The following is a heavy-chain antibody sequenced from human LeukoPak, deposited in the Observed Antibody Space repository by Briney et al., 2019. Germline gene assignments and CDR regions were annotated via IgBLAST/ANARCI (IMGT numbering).Heavy chain of an antibody. J-gene: IGHJ4*02. CDR2: INGDGSDT. Sequence: GGSLRLSCAASGFTFSSYWMHWVRQAPGKGLVWVSRINGDGSDTSYADSVKGRFTISRDNAKNTLYLQMNSLSAEDTAVYYCARARGYCSNGVCSAGFDYSGQGTLVTVSS. D-gene: IGHD2-8*01. CDR3: ARARGYCSNGVCSAGFDY. V-gene: IGHV3-74*01. CDR1: GFTFSSYW.